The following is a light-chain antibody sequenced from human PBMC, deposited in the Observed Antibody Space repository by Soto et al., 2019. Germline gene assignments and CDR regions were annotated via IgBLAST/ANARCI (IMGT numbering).Light chain of an antibody. V-gene: IGKV3-15*01. J-gene: IGKJ2*01. Sequence: EIVMTQSPATLSVSPGERATLSCRASQSVDINLAWYQQKPGQAPRLLIYGASTRITGIPARFSGSGSGTEFTLPISSLQSEDFAVYYCQHYNDWPPMYTFAQGTKLEIK. CDR3: QHYNDWPPMYT. CDR1: QSVDIN. CDR2: GAS.